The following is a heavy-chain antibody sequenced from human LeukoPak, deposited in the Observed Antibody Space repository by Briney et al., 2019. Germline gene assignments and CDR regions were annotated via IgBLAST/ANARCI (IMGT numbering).Heavy chain of an antibody. CDR2: IYHSGST. CDR1: GGSISSTNW. CDR3: ATPTSGDRHYYGMDV. D-gene: IGHD7-27*01. Sequence: SGTLSLTCAVSGGSISSTNWWTWVRPPPGKGLEWIGEIYHSGSTNYNPSLKSRVTISVDKSKNQFSLKLSSVTAADTAVYYCATPTSGDRHYYGMDVWGQGTTVTVSS. J-gene: IGHJ6*02. V-gene: IGHV4-4*02.